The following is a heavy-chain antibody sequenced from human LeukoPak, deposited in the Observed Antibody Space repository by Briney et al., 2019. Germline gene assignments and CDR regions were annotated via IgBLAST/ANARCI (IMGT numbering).Heavy chain of an antibody. V-gene: IGHV4-30-4*01. Sequence: SQTLSLTCTVSGGSISSGDYYWSWIRQPPGKGLEWIGYIYYSGSTYYNPSLKSRVTISVDTSKNQFSLKLSSVTAADTAVYYCARDDLYCSSTSCPVHAFDIWGQGTMVTVSS. J-gene: IGHJ3*02. CDR2: IYYSGST. CDR1: GGSISSGDYY. D-gene: IGHD2-2*01. CDR3: ARDDLYCSSTSCPVHAFDI.